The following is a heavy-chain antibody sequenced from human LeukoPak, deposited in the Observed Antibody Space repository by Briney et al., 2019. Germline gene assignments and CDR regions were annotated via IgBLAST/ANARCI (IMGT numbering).Heavy chain of an antibody. Sequence: SETLSLTCTVSGGSIISSNHYWGWTRQPPGKGLEWFGSISYSGGTAYNPSLKSRVTISVDRSKNQFSLKLSSVTAADTAVYYCARSNTYYYDSSGLSDYYYGMDVWGQGTTVTVSS. V-gene: IGHV4-39*07. J-gene: IGHJ6*02. D-gene: IGHD3-22*01. CDR3: ARSNTYYYDSSGLSDYYYGMDV. CDR2: ISYSGGT. CDR1: GGSIISSNHY.